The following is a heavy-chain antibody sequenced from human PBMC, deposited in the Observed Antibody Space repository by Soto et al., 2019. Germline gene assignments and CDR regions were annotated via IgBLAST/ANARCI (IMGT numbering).Heavy chain of an antibody. CDR1: GFSFSSFA. D-gene: IGHD2-8*01. J-gene: IGHJ6*02. V-gene: IGHV3-23*01. Sequence: EVQLLESGGGFIHPGGSLRLSCAASGFSFSSFAMNWVRQAPGKGLEWVSIISGSTDSTFYADSVKGRFTISRDNSKSKRYLQINSLRCEETAVYYCAKTRGAMIYAISVYGMDVWGQGTTVTVSS. CDR3: AKTRGAMIYAISVYGMDV. CDR2: ISGSTDST.